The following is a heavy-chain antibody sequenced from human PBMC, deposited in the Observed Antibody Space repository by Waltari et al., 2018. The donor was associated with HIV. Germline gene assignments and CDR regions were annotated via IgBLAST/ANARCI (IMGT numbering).Heavy chain of an antibody. V-gene: IGHV4-34*01. J-gene: IGHJ4*02. CDR1: GGSFSGYS. CDR2: INHSGST. CDR3: ARQSSGYYFDY. Sequence: QVQLQQWGAGLLKPSETLSLTCAVYGGSFSGYSWSWIRQPPGKGLEWIGEINHSGSTNYNPSLKSRVTISVDTSKNQFSLKLSSVTAADTAVYYCARQSSGYYFDYWGQGTLVTVSS. D-gene: IGHD3-22*01.